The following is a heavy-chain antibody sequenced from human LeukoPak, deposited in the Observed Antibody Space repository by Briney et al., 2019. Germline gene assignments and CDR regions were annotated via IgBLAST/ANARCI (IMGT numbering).Heavy chain of an antibody. V-gene: IGHV1-18*01. D-gene: IGHD2-15*01. J-gene: IGHJ1*01. CDR1: VYTFINYG. CDR2: LSAFNGNT. CDR3: ARDGLVVVVGAAHEYFQI. Sequence: ASVRVSCKAPVYTFINYGISCGRQAPGQGLGRMAWLSAFNGNTNYAQKLQGRVTMTTVTSTSTAYMELRSLRSDDTAIYYCARDGLVVVVGAAHEYFQIWGQGTLVTVCS.